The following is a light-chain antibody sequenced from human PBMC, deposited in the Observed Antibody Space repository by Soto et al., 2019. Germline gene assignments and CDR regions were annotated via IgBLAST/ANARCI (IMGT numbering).Light chain of an antibody. CDR3: SSYTSSRAYV. J-gene: IGLJ1*01. CDR1: SSDVGGYNY. Sequence: QSALTQPASVSGSPGQSITISCTGTSSDVGGYNYVSWYQQQSGKAPKLMIHGVSNRPSGVSNRFSGSKSGNTASLTISGLQAEDEADCYCSSYTSSRAYVFGIGTKVTVL. V-gene: IGLV2-14*01. CDR2: GVS.